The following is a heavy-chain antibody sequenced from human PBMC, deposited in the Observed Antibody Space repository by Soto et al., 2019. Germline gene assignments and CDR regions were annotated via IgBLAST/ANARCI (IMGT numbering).Heavy chain of an antibody. CDR1: GFTFSRQA. V-gene: IGHV3-33*01. CDR3: ATGFLGLCTGGNCPLDY. Sequence: QVQLVESGGGVVQPERSLRLSCAASGFTFSRQAMHWVRQAPGSGLEWVAVIWYHGIDKYYADSVMGRFTISRDNSKNTVYLQMNSLRGEDTAVYYCATGFLGLCTGGNCPLDYWGQGTLVTVSS. CDR2: IWYHGIDK. D-gene: IGHD2-15*01. J-gene: IGHJ4*02.